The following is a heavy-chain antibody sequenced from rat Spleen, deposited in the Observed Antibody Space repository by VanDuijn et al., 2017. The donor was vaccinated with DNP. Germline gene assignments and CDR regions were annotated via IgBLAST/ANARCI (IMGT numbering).Heavy chain of an antibody. V-gene: IGHV5-22*01. CDR3: ATSSYYGYDYGFAY. J-gene: IGHJ4*01. CDR1: GFPFSDYF. D-gene: IGHD1-7*01. Sequence: EVQLVESGGGLVQPGRSLKLSCAASGFPFSDYFMAWVRQAPNKGLEWVASISHDGGGTFYGDSVKGRFTISRDHARSTLYLQMDSLRSEDTATYYCATSSYYGYDYGFAYWGQGTSVTVSS. CDR2: ISHDGGGT.